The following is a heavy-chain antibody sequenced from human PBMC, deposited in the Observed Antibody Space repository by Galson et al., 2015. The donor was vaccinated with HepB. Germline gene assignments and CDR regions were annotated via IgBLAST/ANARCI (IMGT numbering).Heavy chain of an antibody. D-gene: IGHD1-26*01. CDR1: GFSFGDYA. V-gene: IGHV3-49*04. CDR3: TCGRYGQDANDI. Sequence: SLRLSCAASGFSFGDYAMYWVRQAPGKGLEWVCLIRSKAYGETTQYAASVKGRFTISRDASKSIAYLQMNSLKTEDTAVYYCTCGRYGQDANDIWGQGTRVTVSS. CDR2: IRSKAYGETT. J-gene: IGHJ3*02.